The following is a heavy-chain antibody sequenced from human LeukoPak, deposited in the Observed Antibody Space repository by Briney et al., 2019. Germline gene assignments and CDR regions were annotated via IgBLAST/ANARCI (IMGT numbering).Heavy chain of an antibody. Sequence: VASVKVSCKVSGYTLTELSMHWVRQAPGKGLEWMGWMNPNSGNTGYAQKFQGRVTMTRNTSISTAYMELSSLRSEDTAVYYCARFGVVRGVINRNFDYWGQGTLVTVSS. D-gene: IGHD3-10*01. V-gene: IGHV1-8*01. CDR3: ARFGVVRGVINRNFDY. CDR1: GYTLTELS. CDR2: MNPNSGNT. J-gene: IGHJ4*02.